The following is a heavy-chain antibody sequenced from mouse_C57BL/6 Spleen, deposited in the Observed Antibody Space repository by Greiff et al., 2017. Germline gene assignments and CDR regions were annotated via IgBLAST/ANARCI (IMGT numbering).Heavy chain of an antibody. V-gene: IGHV1-69*01. J-gene: IGHJ2*01. CDR1: GYTFTSYW. Sequence: QVQLQQPGAELVMPGASVKLSCKASGYTFTSYWMHWVKQRPGQGLEWIGEIDPSDSYTNYNQKFKGKSTLTVDRSSSTAYMQLSSLTSEDSAVYYCARSDYWGQGTTLTVSS. CDR2: IDPSDSYT. CDR3: ARSDY.